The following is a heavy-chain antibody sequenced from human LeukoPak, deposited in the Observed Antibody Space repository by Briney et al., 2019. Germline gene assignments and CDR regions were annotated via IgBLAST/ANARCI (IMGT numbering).Heavy chain of an antibody. V-gene: IGHV3-30*04. J-gene: IGHJ4*02. CDR2: IASDGRDK. CDR1: GFTFSGYA. Sequence: GGSLRLSCAASGFTFSGYAMHWVRQAPGKGLEWVAVIASDGRDKHDADSVKGRFTISRDNSKNTLFLQMNSLRAEDTAVYYCAAFDFDYWGQGTLVTVSS. CDR3: AAFDFDY. D-gene: IGHD2/OR15-2a*01.